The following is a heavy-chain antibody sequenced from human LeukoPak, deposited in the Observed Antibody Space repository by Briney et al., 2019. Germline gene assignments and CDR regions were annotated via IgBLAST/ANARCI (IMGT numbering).Heavy chain of an antibody. J-gene: IGHJ4*02. V-gene: IGHV4-59*08. Sequence: SETLSLTCTVSGGXISSYYCSWIRQPPGKGLEWIGYMYNSGITNYNPSLRSRVTISVDTSKNKFSLRLRSVTAADTAVFYCARHGDSSRGWYFDYWGQGTLVTVSS. CDR1: GGXISSYY. D-gene: IGHD6-19*01. CDR2: MYNSGIT. CDR3: ARHGDSSRGWYFDY.